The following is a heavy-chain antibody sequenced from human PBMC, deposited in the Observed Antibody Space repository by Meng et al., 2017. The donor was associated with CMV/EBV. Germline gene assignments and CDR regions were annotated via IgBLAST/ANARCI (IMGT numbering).Heavy chain of an antibody. D-gene: IGHD6-13*01. CDR3: GPYSSSWYEGY. CDR1: GFTFSNAW. V-gene: IGHV3-15*01. J-gene: IGHJ4*02. CDR2: IKSKTDGGTT. Sequence: EVQLVGSGGGLVKPGGSLRLSCAASGFTFSNAWMSWVRQAPGKGLEWVGRIKSKTDGGTTDYAAPVKGRFTISRDDSKNTLYLQMNSLKTEDTAVYYCGPYSSSWYEGYWSQGTLVTVSS.